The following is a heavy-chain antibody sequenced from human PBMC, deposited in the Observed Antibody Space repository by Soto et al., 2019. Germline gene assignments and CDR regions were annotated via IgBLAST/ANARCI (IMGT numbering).Heavy chain of an antibody. Sequence: SETLSLTCTVSGGSISSYYWSWIRQPQGKGLEWIGYIYYSGSTNYNPSLKSRVTISVDTSKNQFSLKLSSVTAADTAVYYCATGVMVYAKHDVSDIWGQGTRVTVSS. D-gene: IGHD2-8*01. J-gene: IGHJ3*02. CDR2: IYYSGST. CDR1: GGSISSYY. V-gene: IGHV4-59*08. CDR3: ATGVMVYAKHDVSDI.